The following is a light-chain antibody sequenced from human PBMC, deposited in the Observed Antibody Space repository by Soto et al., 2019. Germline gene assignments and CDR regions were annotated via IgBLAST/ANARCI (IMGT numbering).Light chain of an antibody. CDR1: RTINTY. CDR3: QQTYSDIS. Sequence: DVRMTQSPSSPSASVGDTITITCRASRTINTYLNWFQQKPGEPPRLLIYGASTLHDGVPSRFSGGGSGADFTLTISGLQPEDFASYHCQQTYSDISFGGGTKVDIK. V-gene: IGKV1-39*01. CDR2: GAS. J-gene: IGKJ4*01.